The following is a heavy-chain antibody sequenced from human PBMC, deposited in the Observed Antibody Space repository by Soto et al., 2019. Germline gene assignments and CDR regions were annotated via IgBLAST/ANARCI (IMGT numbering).Heavy chain of an antibody. CDR3: ARDLGSPKYYFDY. CDR1: GFTFSTHW. Sequence: EVQLVESGGGLVQPGGSLRLSCAASGFTFSTHWMHWVRQAPGKGLVWVSRINDDGSSTSYADSVKGRFTISRDNAKNTLFLQMNSLRAEDTAVYYCARDLGSPKYYFDYWGQGALVTVSS. D-gene: IGHD2-15*01. J-gene: IGHJ4*02. V-gene: IGHV3-74*01. CDR2: INDDGSST.